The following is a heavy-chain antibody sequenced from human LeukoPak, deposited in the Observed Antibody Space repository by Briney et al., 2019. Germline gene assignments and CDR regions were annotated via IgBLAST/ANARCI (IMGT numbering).Heavy chain of an antibody. J-gene: IGHJ6*03. D-gene: IGHD1-26*01. V-gene: IGHV1-69*05. CDR3: ASDAVGATGYYYYMDV. CDR2: IIPIFGTA. Sequence: SVKVSCKASGGTFSSYAISWVRQASGQGLEWMGGIIPIFGTANYAQKFQGRVTITTDESTSTAYMELSSLRSEDTAVYYCASDAVGATGYYYYMDVWGKGTTVTVSS. CDR1: GGTFSSYA.